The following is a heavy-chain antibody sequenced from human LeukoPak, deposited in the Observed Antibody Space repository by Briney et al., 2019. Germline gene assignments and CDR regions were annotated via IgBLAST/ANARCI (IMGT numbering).Heavy chain of an antibody. CDR3: ARGRRAAAGDY. CDR1: GYTFSSYG. CDR2: MNPNSGNT. J-gene: IGHJ4*02. V-gene: IGHV1-8*01. Sequence: ASVKVSCKASGYTFSSYGINWVRQATGQGLEWMGWMNPNSGNTGYAQKFQGRVTMTRNTSISTAYMELSSLRSEDTAVYYCARGRRAAAGDYWGQGTLVTVSS. D-gene: IGHD6-13*01.